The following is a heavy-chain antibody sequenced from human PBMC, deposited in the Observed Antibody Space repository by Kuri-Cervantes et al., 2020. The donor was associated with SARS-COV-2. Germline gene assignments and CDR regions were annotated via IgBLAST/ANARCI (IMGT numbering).Heavy chain of an antibody. Sequence: GESLKISCPASGFTFSGYSMNWIRQAPGKGLEWVASIDSSSYYIYHADSVKGRLTISRDNAKTSLYLQMNSLNPEDTAVYYCAREEGGELGEAFDYWGQGALVTVSS. D-gene: IGHD7-27*01. V-gene: IGHV3-21*01. J-gene: IGHJ4*02. CDR3: AREEGGELGEAFDY. CDR1: GFTFSGYS. CDR2: IDSSSYYI.